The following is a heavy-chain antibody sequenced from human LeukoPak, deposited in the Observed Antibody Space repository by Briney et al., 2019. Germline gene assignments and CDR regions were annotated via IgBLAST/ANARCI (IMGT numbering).Heavy chain of an antibody. CDR2: LYYSGNT. CDR1: GGSISSSSYY. J-gene: IGHJ4*02. CDR3: AREFVGDYGGNEDGGY. V-gene: IGHV4-39*02. Sequence: KPSETLSLTCTVSGGSISSSSYYWGWIRQPPGKGLEWIGSLYYSGNTYYNPSLKSRVTISVDTSKNQFSLKLSSVTAADTAVYYCAREFVGDYGGNEDGGYWGQGTLVTLSS. D-gene: IGHD4-23*01.